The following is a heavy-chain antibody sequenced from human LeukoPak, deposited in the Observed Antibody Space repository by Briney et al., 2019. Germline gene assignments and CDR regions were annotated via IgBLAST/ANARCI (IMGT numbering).Heavy chain of an antibody. J-gene: IGHJ4*02. CDR3: ARVYDFWIDY. V-gene: IGHV3-48*01. D-gene: IGHD3-3*01. CDR1: GFTFSSYE. Sequence: GGSLRLSCAASGFTFSSYEIYWVRQAPVKGLEWVSYISSSSSTIYYADSVKGRFTISRDNAKNSLYLQMNSLRAEDTAVYYCARVYDFWIDYWGQGTLVTVSS. CDR2: ISSSSSTI.